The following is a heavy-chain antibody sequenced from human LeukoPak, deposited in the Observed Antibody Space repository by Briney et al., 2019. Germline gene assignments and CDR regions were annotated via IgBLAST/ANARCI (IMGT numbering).Heavy chain of an antibody. Sequence: GKSLRLSCAASGFTFSGYPIHWVRQAPGKGLEWVAVISYDGSNKYYADSVKGRFTISRDNSKNTLYLQMDSLRAEDTAVYYCAGETSGYYLDYWGQGTLVTVSS. CDR2: ISYDGSNK. CDR3: AGETSGYYLDY. D-gene: IGHD3-22*01. V-gene: IGHV3-30*04. CDR1: GFTFSGYP. J-gene: IGHJ4*02.